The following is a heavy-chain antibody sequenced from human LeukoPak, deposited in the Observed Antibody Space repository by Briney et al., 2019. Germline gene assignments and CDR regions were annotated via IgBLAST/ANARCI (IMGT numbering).Heavy chain of an antibody. CDR1: GFTFDDYA. V-gene: IGHV3-9*01. Sequence: GGSLRLSCAASGFTFDDYAMHWVRQAPGKGLEWVSGISWNSGSIGYADSVKGRFTISRDNAKNSLYLQMNSLRAEDTALYYCAATTSYYYYYYMDVWGQGTTVTVSS. D-gene: IGHD4-17*01. CDR2: ISWNSGSI. CDR3: AATTSYYYYYYMDV. J-gene: IGHJ6*03.